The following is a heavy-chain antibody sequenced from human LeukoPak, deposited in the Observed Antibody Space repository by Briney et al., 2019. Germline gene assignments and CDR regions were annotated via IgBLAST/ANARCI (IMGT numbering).Heavy chain of an antibody. CDR3: ARVGGTLVSDY. Sequence: PGGSLRLSCAASGFTFSSYAMHWVRQAPGKGLEYVSAISSNGGSTYYANSVKGRFTISRDNSKNTLYLQMGSPRAEDMAVYYCARVGGTLVSDYWGQGTLVTVSS. CDR2: ISSNGGST. D-gene: IGHD3-16*01. V-gene: IGHV3-64*01. CDR1: GFTFSSYA. J-gene: IGHJ4*02.